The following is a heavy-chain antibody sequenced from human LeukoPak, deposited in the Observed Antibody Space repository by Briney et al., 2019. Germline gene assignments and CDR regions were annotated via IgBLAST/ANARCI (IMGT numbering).Heavy chain of an antibody. Sequence: PGGSLRLSCAASGFTFSSYAMSWVRQAPGKGLEWVAVISYDGSNKYYADSVKGRFTISRDNSKNTLYLQMNSLRAEDTAVYYCAKSRHLTSTSGYYDYWGQGTLVTVSS. D-gene: IGHD3-3*01. J-gene: IGHJ4*02. CDR2: ISYDGSNK. CDR3: AKSRHLTSTSGYYDY. V-gene: IGHV3-30*18. CDR1: GFTFSSYA.